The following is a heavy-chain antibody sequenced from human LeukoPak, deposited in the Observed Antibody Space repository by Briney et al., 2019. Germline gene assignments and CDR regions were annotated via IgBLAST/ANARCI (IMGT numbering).Heavy chain of an antibody. V-gene: IGHV3-11*01. CDR2: ISSSGSTI. J-gene: IGHJ4*02. CDR1: GFTFSDYY. Sequence: PGGFLRLSCAASGFTFSDYYMSWIRQAPGKGLEWVSYISSSGSTIYYADSVKGRFTISRDNAKNSLYLQMNSLRAEDTAVYYCARADPAGYCSSTSCYSFDYWGQGTLVTVSS. CDR3: ARADPAGYCSSTSCYSFDY. D-gene: IGHD2-2*02.